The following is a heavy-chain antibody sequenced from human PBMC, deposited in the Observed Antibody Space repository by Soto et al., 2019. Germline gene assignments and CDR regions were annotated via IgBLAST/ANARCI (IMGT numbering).Heavy chain of an antibody. CDR2: ISSSSSYI. J-gene: IGHJ6*02. Sequence: EVQLVESGGGLVKPGGSLRLSCAASGFTFSSYSMNWVRQAPGKGLEWVSSISSSSSYIYYADSVKGRFTISRDNAKNSLYLQMNSLGAEDTAVYYCARDGGSTSCYTSLEARGWCSYYYYYGMDVWGQGTTVTVSS. CDR1: GFTFSSYS. V-gene: IGHV3-21*01. D-gene: IGHD2-2*02. CDR3: ARDGGSTSCYTSLEARGWCSYYYYYGMDV.